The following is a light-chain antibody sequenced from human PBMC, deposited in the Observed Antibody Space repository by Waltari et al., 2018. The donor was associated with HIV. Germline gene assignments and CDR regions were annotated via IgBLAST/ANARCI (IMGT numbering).Light chain of an antibody. CDR3: QSYDSSNFWV. CDR1: SGNIARNY. J-gene: IGLJ3*02. V-gene: IGLV6-57*01. Sequence: NFMLTQPHSVSESPGKTVTISCTRSSGNIARNYVQWYQLRPGTSPTTLIYEDKQRPSGVPDRFSGSIDSSSNSASLTISGLKTEDEADYYCQSYDSSNFWVFGGGTKLTVL. CDR2: EDK.